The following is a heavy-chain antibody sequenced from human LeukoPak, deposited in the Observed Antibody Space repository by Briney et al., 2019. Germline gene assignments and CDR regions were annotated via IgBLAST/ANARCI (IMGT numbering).Heavy chain of an antibody. Sequence: SQTLTLTCTVSSGSISSGGYYWSRIRQHPGKGLEWIGYIYYRGSSYYNPSLKSRLTISVDTSKNQFSLKLGSVTAAGTAVYYCARGAIRQVATIDAYDMWGQGTMVTVSS. CDR3: ARGAIRQVATIDAYDM. CDR2: IYYRGSS. V-gene: IGHV4-31*03. J-gene: IGHJ3*02. CDR1: SGSISSGGYY. D-gene: IGHD5-12*01.